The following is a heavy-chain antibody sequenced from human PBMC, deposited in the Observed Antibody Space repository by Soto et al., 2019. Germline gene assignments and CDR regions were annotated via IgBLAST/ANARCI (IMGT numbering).Heavy chain of an antibody. D-gene: IGHD6-13*01. Sequence: EVQLLESGGGLVQPGGSLRLSCAASGFTFSTYAMSWVRQAPGKGLEWVSVISGGATSIYYADSVKGRFTISRDNSKTTLYLQITSLRAEEPAIYSFAKSILPGIHSFASWGQGTLVTVSS. CDR1: GFTFSTYA. CDR2: ISGGATSI. V-gene: IGHV3-23*01. J-gene: IGHJ4*02. CDR3: AKSILPGIHSFAS.